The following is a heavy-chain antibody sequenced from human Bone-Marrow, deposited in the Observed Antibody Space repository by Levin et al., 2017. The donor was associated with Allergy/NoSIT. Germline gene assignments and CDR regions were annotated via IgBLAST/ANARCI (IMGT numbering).Heavy chain of an antibody. CDR1: AFTFRDYS. J-gene: IGHJ4*02. CDR3: AKDRCSSTSCHFDY. CDR2: ISRTSSTI. Sequence: GESLKISCAGAASAFTFRDYSLNWVRQAPGKGLEWISYISRTSSTIYYADSVKGRFTISRDNAKNSLYLQMNSLRAEDTAVYYCAKDRCSSTSCHFDYWGQGTLVTVSS. V-gene: IGHV3-48*01. D-gene: IGHD2-2*01.